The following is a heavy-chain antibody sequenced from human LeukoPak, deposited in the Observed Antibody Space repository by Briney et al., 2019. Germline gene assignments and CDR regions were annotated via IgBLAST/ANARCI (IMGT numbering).Heavy chain of an antibody. CDR3: ARGAGDSSSWLPEWGYYYYGMDV. CDR1: GYTFTSYD. V-gene: IGHV1-8*01. CDR2: MNPNSGNT. J-gene: IGHJ6*02. Sequence: ASVNVSCKASGYTFTSYDINWVRQATGQGLEWMGWMNPNSGNTVYAHKFQGRVTITRNTSISTAYMELSSLRSEDTAVYYCARGAGDSSSWLPEWGYYYYGMDVWGQGTTVTVSS. D-gene: IGHD6-13*01.